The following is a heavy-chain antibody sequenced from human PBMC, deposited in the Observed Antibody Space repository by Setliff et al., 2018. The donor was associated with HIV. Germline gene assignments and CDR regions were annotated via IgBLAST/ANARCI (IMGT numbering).Heavy chain of an antibody. D-gene: IGHD3-9*01. Sequence: GSLRLSCEASGFTFSDYDFHWVRQAAGKGLEWVSAIGTGGDPYYVDSAKGRFTISRENARNSLYLQMNSLRVGDTAVYYCARDPLSRGAFDPPGAPDYWGQRTLVTVSS. V-gene: IGHV3-13*05. CDR3: ARDPLSRGAFDPPGAPDY. J-gene: IGHJ4*02. CDR2: IGTGGDP. CDR1: GFTFSDYD.